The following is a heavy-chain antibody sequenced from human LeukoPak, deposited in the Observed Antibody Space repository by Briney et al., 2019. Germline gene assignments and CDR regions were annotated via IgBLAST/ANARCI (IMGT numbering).Heavy chain of an antibody. Sequence: GSLRLSCAASGFTLSSYGMSWVRQAPRKGLEWVSAISGSGGSTNYADSVKGRFTISGDNSKNTLYLQMNSLRAEDTAVYYCARGSSSSGGPFDYWGQGTLVTVSS. V-gene: IGHV3-23*01. J-gene: IGHJ4*02. CDR3: ARGSSSSGGPFDY. CDR2: ISGSGGST. CDR1: GFTLSSYG. D-gene: IGHD6-6*01.